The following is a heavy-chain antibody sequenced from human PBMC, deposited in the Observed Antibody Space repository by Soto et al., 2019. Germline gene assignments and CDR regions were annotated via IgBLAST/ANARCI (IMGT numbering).Heavy chain of an antibody. J-gene: IGHJ6*02. V-gene: IGHV3-30*18. CDR1: GFSFRSFG. CDR3: AKEGGYGDRIADDYYYYGMDV. Sequence: GESLKISCEVSGFSFRSFGMHWVRQAPGKGLEWVTVISHEGSYKHYADSVKGRFTISRDDSKNTLYLQMNSLRAEDTAVYYCAKEGGYGDRIADDYYYYGMDVWGQGTTVTVSS. D-gene: IGHD4-17*01. CDR2: ISHEGSYK.